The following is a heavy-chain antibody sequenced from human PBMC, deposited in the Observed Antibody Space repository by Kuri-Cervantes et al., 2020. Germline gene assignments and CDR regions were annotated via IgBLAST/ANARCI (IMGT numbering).Heavy chain of an antibody. CDR2: IRYDGSNK. Sequence: GGSLRLSCAASGFTFSSYGMHWVRQAPGKGLEWVAFIRYDGSNKYYADSVKGRFTISRDNSKNTLYLQMNSLRAEDTAVYYCAAVVVVIADCWGQGTLVTVSS. V-gene: IGHV3-30*02. J-gene: IGHJ4*02. D-gene: IGHD3-22*01. CDR1: GFTFSSYG. CDR3: AAVVVVIADC.